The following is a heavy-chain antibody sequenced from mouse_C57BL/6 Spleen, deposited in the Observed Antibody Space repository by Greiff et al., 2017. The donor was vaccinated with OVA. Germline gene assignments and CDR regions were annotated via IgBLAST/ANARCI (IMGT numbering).Heavy chain of an antibody. Sequence: VQLQQSGAELVRPGASVTLSCKASGYTFTDYEMHWVKQTPVHGLEWIGAIDPETGGTAYNQKFKGKAILTADKSSSTAYMELRSLTSEDSAVYYCTRSYYGSSYGAWFAYWGQGTLVTVSA. CDR1: GYTFTDYE. CDR3: TRSYYGSSYGAWFAY. D-gene: IGHD1-1*01. V-gene: IGHV1-15*01. J-gene: IGHJ3*01. CDR2: IDPETGGT.